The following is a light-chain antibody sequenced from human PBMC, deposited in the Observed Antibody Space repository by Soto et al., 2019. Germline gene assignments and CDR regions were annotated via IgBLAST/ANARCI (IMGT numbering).Light chain of an antibody. J-gene: IGKJ1*01. V-gene: IGKV3-15*01. CDR3: QQYNNWPPWT. Sequence: EIVMTQSPATLSVSPGERATLSCRASQSVSINLAWYQQKPGQAPRLLIYGASTRATGIPARFSGRGSGTEFTLTISSLQSEDFAVYYCQQYNNWPPWTFGQGTKVEIK. CDR2: GAS. CDR1: QSVSIN.